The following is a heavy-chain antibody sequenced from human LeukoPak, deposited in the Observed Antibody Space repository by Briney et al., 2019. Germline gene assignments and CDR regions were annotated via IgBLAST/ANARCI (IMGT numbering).Heavy chain of an antibody. CDR2: INHSGST. J-gene: IGHJ4*02. D-gene: IGHD2-15*01. V-gene: IGHV4-34*01. CDR1: GGSFSGYY. CDR3: ARDVVAATPSGVEYFDY. Sequence: SETLSLTCAVYGGSFSGYYWSWIRQPPGKGLEWIGEINHSGSTNYNPSLKSRVTISVDTSKNQFSLKLSSVTAADTAVYYCARDVVAATPSGVEYFDYWGQGTLVTVSS.